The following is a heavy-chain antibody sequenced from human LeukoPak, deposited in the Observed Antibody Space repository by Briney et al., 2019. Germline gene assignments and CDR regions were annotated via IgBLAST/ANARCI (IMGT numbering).Heavy chain of an antibody. V-gene: IGHV3-48*01. Sequence: GGSLRLSCAASGFTFSAFSMNWVRQAPGKGLEWLSYISSSSVIIHYADSVEGRFTISRDNAMNSLFLQMNSLRAEDTAVYYCAREIDGTAAAFYDYYMDVWGKGTTVTVSS. CDR2: ISSSSVII. CDR1: GFTFSAFS. D-gene: IGHD6-13*01. CDR3: AREIDGTAAAFYDYYMDV. J-gene: IGHJ6*03.